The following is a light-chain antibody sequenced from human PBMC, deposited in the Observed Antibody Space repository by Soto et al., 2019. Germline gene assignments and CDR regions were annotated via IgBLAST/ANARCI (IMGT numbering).Light chain of an antibody. CDR2: GAS. CDR1: QSVSSE. Sequence: EIVMTQSPATLSVSPGETATLSCRASQSVSSELAWYQQKPGQAPRLLIYGASTRAPGIPVRFSGGGSGTEFTITISRLQSEDSATYYCQQYNNWPQWAFGQGTKVEIK. J-gene: IGKJ1*01. V-gene: IGKV3-15*01. CDR3: QQYNNWPQWA.